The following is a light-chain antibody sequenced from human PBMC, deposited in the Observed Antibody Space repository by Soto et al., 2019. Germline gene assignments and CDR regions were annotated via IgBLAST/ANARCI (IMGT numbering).Light chain of an antibody. J-gene: IGKJ5*01. V-gene: IGKV3-15*01. CDR3: QQYNNWPPT. CDR2: DVS. CDR1: QSARSS. Sequence: EVVMTQSPATLSVSPGDRATLSCRASQSARSSLGWYQQKPGQPPRLLIHDVSIRAIGIPARFNGSGSGTEFTLTISSLQSEDFAVYYCQQYNNWPPTFGQGTRLEIK.